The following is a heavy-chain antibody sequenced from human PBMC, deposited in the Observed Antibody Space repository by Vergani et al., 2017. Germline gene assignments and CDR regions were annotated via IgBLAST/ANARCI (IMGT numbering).Heavy chain of an antibody. CDR3: RFLEWSTHYYYMDV. CDR2: ISGSGGST. J-gene: IGHJ6*03. CDR1: GFTFSSYA. V-gene: IGHV3-23*01. Sequence: EVQLLESGGGLVQPGGSLRLSCAASGFTFSSYAMSWVRQAPGKGLEWVSAISGSGGSTYYADSVKGRFTISRDNSKNTLDLQMNSLRAEDTAVYYCRFLEWSTHYYYMDVWGKGTTVTVSS. D-gene: IGHD3-3*01.